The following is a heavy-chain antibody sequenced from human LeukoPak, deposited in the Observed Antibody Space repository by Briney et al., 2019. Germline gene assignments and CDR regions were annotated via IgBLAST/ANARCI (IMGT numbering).Heavy chain of an antibody. CDR2: IRYDGSNK. J-gene: IGHJ1*01. CDR3: ARERDITSTAGYFQH. CDR1: GFTFNTYG. D-gene: IGHD5-12*01. Sequence: GGSLRLSCAASGFTFNTYGMHWVRQAPGKGLEWMAFIRYDGSNKYYADSVKGRFTISRENSKNTLYLQMNSLRPEDTAVYYCARERDITSTAGYFQHWGQGTLVTVSS. V-gene: IGHV3-30*02.